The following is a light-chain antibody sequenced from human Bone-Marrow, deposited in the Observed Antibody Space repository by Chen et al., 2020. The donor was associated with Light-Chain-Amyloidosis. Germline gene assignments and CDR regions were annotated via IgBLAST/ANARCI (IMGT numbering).Light chain of an antibody. Sequence: SYVLTQPSSVSVAPGQTATIACGGTNIGSTSVHWYQQTPGQAPLLVVYDDSDRPSGIPERLAGSNSGNTATLASSRVEAGDEADYYCQVWDRSRDRPVVGGGTKLP. CDR1: NIGSTS. CDR3: QVWDRSRDRPV. J-gene: IGLJ3*02. CDR2: DDS. V-gene: IGLV3-21*02.